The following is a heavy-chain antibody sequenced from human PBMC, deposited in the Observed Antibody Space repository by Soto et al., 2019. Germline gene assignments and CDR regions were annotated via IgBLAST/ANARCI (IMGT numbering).Heavy chain of an antibody. Sequence: QVQLVQSGAEVKKPGSSVKVSCKASGGTFSSYAISWVRQAPGQGLEWMGGIIPIFGTANYAQKFQGRVTITADEYTSTAYMELSSLRSEDTAVYYCARAPYCSGGSCYSGGDGWFDPWGQGSLVTVS. D-gene: IGHD2-15*01. J-gene: IGHJ5*02. CDR1: GGTFSSYA. CDR2: IIPIFGTA. V-gene: IGHV1-69*12. CDR3: ARAPYCSGGSCYSGGDGWFDP.